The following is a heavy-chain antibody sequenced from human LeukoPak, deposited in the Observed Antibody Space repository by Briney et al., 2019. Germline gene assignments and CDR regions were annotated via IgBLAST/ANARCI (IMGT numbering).Heavy chain of an antibody. D-gene: IGHD6-13*01. CDR3: ARVLAAAGGYAFDI. V-gene: IGHV1-2*02. J-gene: IGHJ3*02. Sequence: WASVKVSCKASGYTFTSYGISWVRQAPGQGLEWMGWINPNSGGTNYAQKFQGRVTMTRDTSISTAYMELSRLRSDDTAVYYCARVLAAAGGYAFDIWGQGTMVTVSS. CDR1: GYTFTSYG. CDR2: INPNSGGT.